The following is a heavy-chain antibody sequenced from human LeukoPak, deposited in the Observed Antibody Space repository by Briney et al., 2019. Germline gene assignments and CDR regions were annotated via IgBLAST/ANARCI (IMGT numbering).Heavy chain of an antibody. CDR3: ATVGATGHFDY. J-gene: IGHJ4*02. CDR2: ITAIFRTT. V-gene: IGHV1-69*13. CDR1: GYTFTSYG. D-gene: IGHD1-26*01. Sequence: ASVKVSCKASGYTFTSYGISWVRQAPGQGLEWMGGITAIFRTTNYAQKFQGRVTITADESMSTVYMELSSLRSEDTAVYYCATVGATGHFDYWGQGTLVTVSS.